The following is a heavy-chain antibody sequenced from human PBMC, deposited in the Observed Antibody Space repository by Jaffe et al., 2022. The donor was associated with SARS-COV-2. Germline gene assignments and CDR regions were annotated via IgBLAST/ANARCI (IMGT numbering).Heavy chain of an antibody. CDR3: ARGPPNDYGGNYDS. Sequence: EVQLVQSGAEVKKPGESLKISCKASGYTFTSYWVGWVRQMPGKGLEWMGIIFPGDSDTRYSPSFQGLVTISADKSINTAYLQWSSLRASDSAVYYCARGPPNDYGGNYDSWGQGTLVTVTS. CDR2: IFPGDSDT. CDR1: GYTFTSYW. D-gene: IGHD4-17*01. V-gene: IGHV5-51*01. J-gene: IGHJ4*02.